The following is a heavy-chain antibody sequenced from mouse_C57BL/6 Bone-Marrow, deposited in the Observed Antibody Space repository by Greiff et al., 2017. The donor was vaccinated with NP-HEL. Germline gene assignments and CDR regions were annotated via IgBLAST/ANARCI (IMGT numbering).Heavy chain of an antibody. CDR1: GYTFTSYW. D-gene: IGHD2-4*01. CDR3: ARKGGLGLDY. J-gene: IGHJ2*01. Sequence: QVQLQQPGAELVMPGASVKLSCKASGYTFTSYWMHWVKQRPGQGLEWIGEIDPSDSSTNYNQKFKGKSTLTVDKSSSTAYMQLSSLTSEDSAVYYCARKGGLGLDYWGQGTTLTVSS. CDR2: IDPSDSST. V-gene: IGHV1-69*01.